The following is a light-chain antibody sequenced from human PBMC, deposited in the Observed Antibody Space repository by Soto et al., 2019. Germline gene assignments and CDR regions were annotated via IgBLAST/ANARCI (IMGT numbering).Light chain of an antibody. CDR3: QQGSNWLFT. J-gene: IGKJ4*01. Sequence: EIVLTQSPATLSLSPGERATLSCRASQSFSNSLAWYQQKPGQAPRLLIYDASNRATGIPARFSGSGSGTDFTLTISSLEPEDFAVYYCQQGSNWLFTFGGGTKVEIK. CDR2: DAS. CDR1: QSFSNS. V-gene: IGKV3-11*01.